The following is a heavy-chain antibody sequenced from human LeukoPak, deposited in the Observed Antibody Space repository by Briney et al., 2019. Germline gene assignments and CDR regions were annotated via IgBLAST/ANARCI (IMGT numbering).Heavy chain of an antibody. CDR1: GGTFSSYA. V-gene: IGHV1-69*13. J-gene: IGHJ5*02. D-gene: IGHD1-14*01. CDR2: IIPIFGTA. CDR3: ARTTRIPNGRFYWFDP. Sequence: SVKVSCKASGGTFSSYAISWVRQAPGQGLEWMGGIIPIFGTANYAQKFQGRVTIAADESTSTAYMELSSLRSEDTAVYYCARTTRIPNGRFYWFDPWGQGTLVTVSS.